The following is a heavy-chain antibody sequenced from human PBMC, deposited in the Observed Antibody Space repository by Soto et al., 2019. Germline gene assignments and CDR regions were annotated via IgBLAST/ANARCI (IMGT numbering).Heavy chain of an antibody. CDR2: ISAYNGNT. CDR3: AGYCSSTSRPRSPFYGDYENGPFDT. D-gene: IGHD2-2*01. V-gene: IGHV1-18*01. CDR1: GYTFTSYG. Sequence: ASVKVSCKASGYTFTSYGISWVRQAPGQGLEWMGWISAYNGNTNYAQKLQGRVTMTTDTSTSTAYMELRSLRSDETAVYYCAGYCSSTSRPRSPFYGDYENGPFDTWGQGTRVTVSS. J-gene: IGHJ5*02.